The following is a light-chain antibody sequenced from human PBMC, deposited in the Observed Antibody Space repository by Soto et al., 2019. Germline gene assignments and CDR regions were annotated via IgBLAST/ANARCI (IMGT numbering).Light chain of an antibody. CDR1: SSDVGGYNY. Sequence: QSVLTQPRSVSGSPGQSVTISCTGTSSDVGGYNYVSWYQQHPGKAPKLMIYDVSKRPSGVPDHFSGSKSGNTASLTISGLQAEGEADYYCCSYAGSYTLLGTGTKVTVL. CDR3: CSYAGSYTL. J-gene: IGLJ1*01. CDR2: DVS. V-gene: IGLV2-11*01.